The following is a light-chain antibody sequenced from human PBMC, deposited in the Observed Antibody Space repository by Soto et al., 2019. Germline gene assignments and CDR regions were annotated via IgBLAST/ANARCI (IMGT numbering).Light chain of an antibody. J-gene: IGKJ3*01. Sequence: EIVLTQSPGTLSLSPGERATLSCRASQSVSSNYLAWYQQKPGQAPRLLIYGASSRATGIPDRFSGSGSGTGFTLTITRLEPEDLAVYYCKQYGRSPGLFSFGPGTKVGIK. CDR1: QSVSSNY. V-gene: IGKV3-20*01. CDR3: KQYGRSPGLFS. CDR2: GAS.